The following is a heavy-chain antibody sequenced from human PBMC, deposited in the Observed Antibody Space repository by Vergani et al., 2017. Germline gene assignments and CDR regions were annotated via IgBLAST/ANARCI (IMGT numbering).Heavy chain of an antibody. J-gene: IGHJ4*02. V-gene: IGHV3-23*04. CDR2: ITYNGGRT. Sequence: EELLVQSGGGLVQPGGSLKLSCVASGFTFSGSAIHWVRQSSGKGLEWVSTITYNGGRTYYADSVTGRFTISRDNSKNTLFLQLKTLRAEDTGVYYCAKDYNIIGALHYWGQGTLVAVSS. D-gene: IGHD1-20*01. CDR1: GFTFSGSA. CDR3: AKDYNIIGALHY.